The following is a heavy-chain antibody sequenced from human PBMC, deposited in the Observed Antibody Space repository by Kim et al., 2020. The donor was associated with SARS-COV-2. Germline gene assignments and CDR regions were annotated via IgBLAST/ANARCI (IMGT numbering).Heavy chain of an antibody. V-gene: IGHV1-3*01. D-gene: IGHD6-6*01. CDR3: SRGMAEYSSSFPFDY. J-gene: IGHJ4*02. Sequence: QEFQCRVTITRDTSASTAYMELSSLRSEDTAVYYCSRGMAEYSSSFPFDYWGQGTLVTVSS.